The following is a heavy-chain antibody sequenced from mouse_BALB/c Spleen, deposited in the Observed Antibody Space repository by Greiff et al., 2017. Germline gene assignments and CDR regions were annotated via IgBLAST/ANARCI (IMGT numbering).Heavy chain of an antibody. Sequence: VQLKESGGGLVQPGGSRKLSCAASGFTFSSFGMHWVRQAPEKGLEWVAYISSGSSTIYYADTVKGRFTISRDNPKNTLFLQMTSLRSEDTAMYYCARLGYWGQGTSVTVSS. J-gene: IGHJ4*01. CDR3: ARLGY. CDR2: ISSGSSTI. CDR1: GFTFSSFG. V-gene: IGHV5-17*02.